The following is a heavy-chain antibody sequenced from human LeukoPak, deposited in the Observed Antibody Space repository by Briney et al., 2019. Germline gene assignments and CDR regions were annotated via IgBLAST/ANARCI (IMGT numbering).Heavy chain of an antibody. CDR2: ISGSGANT. J-gene: IGHJ4*02. CDR3: AKLSPPGTTGNFDC. Sequence: GGSLRLSCAASGFTFSTYGMSWVRQAPGKGLEWVSAISGSGANTYYADSVKGRFTISRDNSKNTVYLQMSSLRVEDTAVYYCAKLSPPGTTGNFDCWGQGTLVTVSS. CDR1: GFTFSTYG. V-gene: IGHV3-23*01. D-gene: IGHD1-7*01.